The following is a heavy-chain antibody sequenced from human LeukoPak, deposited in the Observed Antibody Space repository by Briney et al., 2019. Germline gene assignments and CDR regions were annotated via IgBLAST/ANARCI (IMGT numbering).Heavy chain of an antibody. CDR3: AKSQSPYSLDAFDI. D-gene: IGHD6-13*01. CDR2: ISGSGGST. J-gene: IGHJ3*02. V-gene: IGHV3-23*01. Sequence: PGRSLRLSCEASGFTFSNYAMSWVRQPPGKGLEWVSGISGSGGSTFSADSVKGRFTISRDNSKNTLYLQMISLRGDDTAVYYCAKSQSPYSLDAFDIWGQGTMVTVSS. CDR1: GFTFSNYA.